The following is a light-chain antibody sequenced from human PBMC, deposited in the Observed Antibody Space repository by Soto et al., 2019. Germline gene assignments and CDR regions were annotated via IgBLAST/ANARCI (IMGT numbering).Light chain of an antibody. CDR1: SSNIGAGYD. V-gene: IGLV1-40*01. CDR2: GNN. CDR3: QSYDSSLGGHV. Sequence: QSVLTQPPSVSGAPGQRVTISCTGSSSNIGAGYDVHWYQQLPGTAPKLLIYGNNNRPSGVPDRFSGSKSGTSASLAITGLQAEDEADYYCQSYDSSLGGHVFATGTKLTVL. J-gene: IGLJ1*01.